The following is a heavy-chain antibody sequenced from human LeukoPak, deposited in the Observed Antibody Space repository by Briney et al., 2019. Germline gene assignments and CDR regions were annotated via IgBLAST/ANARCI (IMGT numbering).Heavy chain of an antibody. CDR2: INPFSGGT. V-gene: IGHV1-2*02. CDR1: GYTFTGYY. D-gene: IGHD2-2*01. CDR3: ARVDDIVIVPAAMSWFDL. J-gene: IGHJ5*02. Sequence: ASVKVSCQPSGYTFTGYYMHWVRQAPGQGLEWMGWINPFSGGTNYAQKFQGRVTMTRDTSISTAYMELSRLRSDGTAVYYCARVDDIVIVPAAMSWFDLGGQGTRVTVSS.